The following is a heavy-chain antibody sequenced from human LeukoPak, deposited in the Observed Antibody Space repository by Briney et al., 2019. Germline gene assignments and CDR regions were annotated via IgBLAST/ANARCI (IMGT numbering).Heavy chain of an antibody. CDR2: ISMNGDVQ. D-gene: IGHD3-10*01. CDR3: ARDYYGDDP. Sequence: PGGSLRLSCTASGFIFSDHEMTWVRQAPGKGLEWISYISMNGDVQLYSDSVKGRFTISRDDSESSLYLQMNSLRAEDTAVYFCARDYYGDDPWGQGTLVTVSS. CDR1: GFIFSDHE. J-gene: IGHJ5*02. V-gene: IGHV3-48*03.